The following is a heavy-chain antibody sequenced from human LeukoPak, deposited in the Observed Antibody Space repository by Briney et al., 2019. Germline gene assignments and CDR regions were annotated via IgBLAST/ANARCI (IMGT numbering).Heavy chain of an antibody. CDR1: GGSVSSDIYY. Sequence: SETLSLTCTLSGGSVSSDIYYWSWTRQPPGKGLEWIGYISNSGSANYNPSLKGRVAISLDMSKNQFSLKLSSVTAADTAVYYCARSPSSSTTYYTFEYWGLGTLVTVSS. D-gene: IGHD2-2*02. V-gene: IGHV4-61*01. CDR2: ISNSGSA. CDR3: ARSPSSSTTYYTFEY. J-gene: IGHJ4*02.